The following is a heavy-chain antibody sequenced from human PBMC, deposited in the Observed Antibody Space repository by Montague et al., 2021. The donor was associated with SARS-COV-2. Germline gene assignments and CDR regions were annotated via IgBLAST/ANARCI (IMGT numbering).Heavy chain of an antibody. Sequence: SETLSLTCTVSGGSITSSTYYWGWIRQPPGKGLEWMVSIYNGGNNFYNSSPKSRVAISVDTSKNYFSLKLSSVTAANTAVYYCARTVGSDDAFDVWGQGTMVTVYS. J-gene: IGHJ3*01. CDR1: GGSITSSTYY. D-gene: IGHD4-11*01. CDR3: ARTVGSDDAFDV. CDR2: IYNGGNN. V-gene: IGHV4-39*02.